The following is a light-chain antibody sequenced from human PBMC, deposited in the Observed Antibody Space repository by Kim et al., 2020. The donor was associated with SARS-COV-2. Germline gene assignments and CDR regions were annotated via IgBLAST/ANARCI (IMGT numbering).Light chain of an antibody. V-gene: IGKV3-15*01. Sequence: VSPGRGATLPCRDSQTVCSNLAWYVQKPGRAPTLLLYRASTRATGSPARFSDSECGREFTLTIKSLQSEDFAVYYCQQYNDWPPYTFGRENELDI. CDR3: QQYNDWPPYT. CDR2: RAS. CDR1: QTVCSN. J-gene: IGKJ2*01.